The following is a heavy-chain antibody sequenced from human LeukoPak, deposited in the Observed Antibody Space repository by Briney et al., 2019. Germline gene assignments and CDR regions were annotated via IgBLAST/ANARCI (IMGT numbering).Heavy chain of an antibody. CDR2: IKPDGSET. CDR3: GGFGYEAAVDL. CDR1: GFVFRTYW. D-gene: IGHD6-13*01. J-gene: IGHJ4*02. V-gene: IGHV3-7*01. Sequence: GGSLRLSCAASGFVFRTYWMTWVREAPGKGLKWVANIKPDGSETYYVDSVKGRFTISRDNTKNLLYLQMNSLRGEDAAVYYCGGFGYEAAVDLWGQGTLVTVSS.